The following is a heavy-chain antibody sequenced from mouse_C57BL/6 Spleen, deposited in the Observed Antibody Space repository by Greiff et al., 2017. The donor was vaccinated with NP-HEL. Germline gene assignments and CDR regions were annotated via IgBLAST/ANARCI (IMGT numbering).Heavy chain of an antibody. CDR2: IDPSDSYT. Sequence: VQLQQSGAELVKPGASVKLSCKASGYTFTSYWMQWVKQRPGQGLEWIGEIDPSDSYTNYNQKFKGKATLTVDTSSSTAYMQLSSLTSEDSAVYYCARFLYGNYRYFDVWGTGTTVTVSS. D-gene: IGHD2-1*01. CDR3: ARFLYGNYRYFDV. J-gene: IGHJ1*03. CDR1: GYTFTSYW. V-gene: IGHV1-50*01.